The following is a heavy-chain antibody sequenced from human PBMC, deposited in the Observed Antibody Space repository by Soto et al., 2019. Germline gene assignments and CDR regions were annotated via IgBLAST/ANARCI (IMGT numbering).Heavy chain of an antibody. V-gene: IGHV4-59*11. CDR3: ARVGSSGWSPDY. D-gene: IGHD6-19*01. Sequence: SETLSLTCTVSGGSISGHYWIWIRQSPGKGLEWIGYIFYSGSTSYNPSLKSRVTLSADTSKNQFSLRLSSVTAADTAVYYCARVGSSGWSPDYWGQGTLVTVSS. CDR2: IFYSGST. J-gene: IGHJ4*02. CDR1: GGSISGHY.